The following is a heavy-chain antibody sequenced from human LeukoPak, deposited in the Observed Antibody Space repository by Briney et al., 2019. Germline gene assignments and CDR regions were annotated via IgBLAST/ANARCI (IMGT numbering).Heavy chain of an antibody. CDR2: IYYSGST. D-gene: IGHD3-3*01. Sequence: TPSETLSLTCTVSGGSISSYYWSWIRQPPGKGLEGIGYIYYSGSTNYNPSLKSRVTISVDTSKNQFSLKLSSVTAADTAVYYCARVRDFWSGYDYWGQGTLVTVSS. CDR1: GGSISSYY. J-gene: IGHJ4*02. V-gene: IGHV4-59*01. CDR3: ARVRDFWSGYDY.